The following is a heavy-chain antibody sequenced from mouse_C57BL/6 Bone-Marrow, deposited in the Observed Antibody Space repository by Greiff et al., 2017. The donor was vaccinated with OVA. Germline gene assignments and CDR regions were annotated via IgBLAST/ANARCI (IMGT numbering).Heavy chain of an antibody. D-gene: IGHD2-3*01. Sequence: QVHVKQSGPELVRPGVSVKISCKGSGYTFTDYAMHWVKQSHAKSLEWIGVISTYYGDASYNQKFKDKATMTVDKSSSTAYMELARLTSEDSAVYYCARRGWLPYYFDDWGQGTTLTVSS. CDR2: ISTYYGDA. CDR3: ARRGWLPYYFDD. J-gene: IGHJ2*01. CDR1: GYTFTDYA. V-gene: IGHV1-67*01.